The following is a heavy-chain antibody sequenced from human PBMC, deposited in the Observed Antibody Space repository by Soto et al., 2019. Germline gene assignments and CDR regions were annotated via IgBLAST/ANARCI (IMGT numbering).Heavy chain of an antibody. D-gene: IGHD3-22*01. Sequence: PGGSLRLSCVTSRFTFNSYAMSWVRQAPGKGLEWVSTIIGSGGSTYYADSVKGRFSVSRDNSKNTLYLQMNSLRAEDTAVYYCAKDRNYYDSSGYDYWGQGTLVTVSS. CDR2: IIGSGGST. J-gene: IGHJ4*02. CDR1: RFTFNSYA. V-gene: IGHV3-23*01. CDR3: AKDRNYYDSSGYDY.